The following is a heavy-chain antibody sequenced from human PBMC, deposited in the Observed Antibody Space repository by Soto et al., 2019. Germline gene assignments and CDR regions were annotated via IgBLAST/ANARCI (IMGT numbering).Heavy chain of an antibody. CDR1: GGSISSGGYY. Sequence: QVQLQESGPGLVKPSQTLSLTCTVSGGSISSGGYYWSWIRQHPGKGLEWIGYIYYSGSTYYNPSLKSRVTISVDTSKNQFSLKLSSVTAADTAVYYCARGQESIRFLEWLPTPNPYGMDVWGQGTTVTVSS. J-gene: IGHJ6*02. CDR2: IYYSGST. D-gene: IGHD3-3*01. V-gene: IGHV4-31*03. CDR3: ARGQESIRFLEWLPTPNPYGMDV.